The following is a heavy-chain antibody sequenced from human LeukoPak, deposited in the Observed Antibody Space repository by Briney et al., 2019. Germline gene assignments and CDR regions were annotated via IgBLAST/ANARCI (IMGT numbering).Heavy chain of an antibody. J-gene: IGHJ4*02. CDR2: ISYDGSNK. V-gene: IGHV3-30*18. CDR1: GFTFSSYG. CDR3: AKSEGGTSRRPFDY. Sequence: PGRSLRLSCAASGFTFSSYGMHWVRQAPGKGLEWVAVISYDGSNKYYADSVKGRFTISRDNSKNTLYLQMNSLRAEDTAVYYCAKSEGGTSRRPFDYWGQGTLVTVSS. D-gene: IGHD2-2*01.